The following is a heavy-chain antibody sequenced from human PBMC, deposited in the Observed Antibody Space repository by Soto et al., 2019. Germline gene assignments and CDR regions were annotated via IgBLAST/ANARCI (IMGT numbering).Heavy chain of an antibody. CDR1: GGSIRSYY. D-gene: IGHD3-16*02. CDR2: IYYSGST. Sequence: SETLSLTCTVSGGSIRSYYWSWIRQPPGKGLEWIGYIYYSGSTNYNPSLKSRVTISVDTSKNQFSLKLSSETAADAAVYYCARVRHDYVWGSYRQYFDYWGQGTLVTVSS. CDR3: ARVRHDYVWGSYRQYFDY. J-gene: IGHJ4*02. V-gene: IGHV4-59*01.